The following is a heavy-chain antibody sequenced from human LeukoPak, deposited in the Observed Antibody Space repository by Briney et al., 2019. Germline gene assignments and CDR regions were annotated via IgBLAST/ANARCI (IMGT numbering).Heavy chain of an antibody. Sequence: SETLSLTCTVSGGSISSSSYYWGWIRQPPGKGLEWIGSIYYSGSTYYNPSLKSRVTISVDTSKNQFSLKLSSVTAADTAVYYCASYSGYYMDVWGKGTTVTVSS. V-gene: IGHV4-39*07. CDR1: GGSISSSSYY. D-gene: IGHD2-21*01. CDR3: ASYSGYYMDV. CDR2: IYYSGST. J-gene: IGHJ6*03.